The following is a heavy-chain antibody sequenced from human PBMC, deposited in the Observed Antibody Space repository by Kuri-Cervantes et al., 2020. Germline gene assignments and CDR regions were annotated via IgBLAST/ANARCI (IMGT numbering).Heavy chain of an antibody. Sequence: GESLKISCEASGFSFSDYSMNWVRQAPGKGLEWVSSITSSSHHIYYADSLKGRFTISRDNAKNSLYLQMDSLRAEDTAVYYCAKDLAGSGWSFVDVWGKGTTVTVSS. CDR1: GFSFSDYS. D-gene: IGHD6-19*01. CDR3: AKDLAGSGWSFVDV. CDR2: ITSSSHHI. V-gene: IGHV3-21*04. J-gene: IGHJ6*04.